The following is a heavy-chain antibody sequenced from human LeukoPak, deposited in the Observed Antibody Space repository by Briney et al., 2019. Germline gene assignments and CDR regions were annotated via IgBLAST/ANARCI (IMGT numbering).Heavy chain of an antibody. CDR2: IYYSGST. CDR1: GGSISSISSNNYH. V-gene: IGHV4-39*02. CDR3: AREMGVVTAHGIDV. J-gene: IGHJ6*02. D-gene: IGHD4-23*01. Sequence: SETLSLTCIVSGGSISSISSNNYHWGWIRQPPGKGLEWIGSIYYSGSTYYNPSLKSRVTISVDTSKNQFSLKLSSVTAADTALYYCAREMGVVTAHGIDVWGQGTTVTVSS.